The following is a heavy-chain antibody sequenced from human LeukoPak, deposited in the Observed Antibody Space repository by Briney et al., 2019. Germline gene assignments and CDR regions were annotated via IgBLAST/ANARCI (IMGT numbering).Heavy chain of an antibody. D-gene: IGHD4-17*01. CDR1: GYSISSGYY. V-gene: IGHV4-38-2*02. CDR2: IYHSGST. Sequence: SETLSLTCTVSGYSISSGYYWGWIRQPPGKGLEWIGSIYHSGSTYYNPSLKSRVTISVDTSKNQFSLKLSSVTAADTAVYYCARVYGQYIDYWGQGTLVTVSS. J-gene: IGHJ4*02. CDR3: ARVYGQYIDY.